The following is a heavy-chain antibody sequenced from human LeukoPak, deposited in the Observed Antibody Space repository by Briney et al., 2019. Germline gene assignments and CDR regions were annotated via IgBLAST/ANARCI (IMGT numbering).Heavy chain of an antibody. V-gene: IGHV3-23*01. CDR2: LSGSGANT. CDR3: AKEFVGYYYYYMDV. CDR1: GFTFSGYA. Sequence: PGGSLRLSCATSGFTFSGYAMSWVGQAPGKGPEWVSALSGSGANTYYADSVRGRFTISRDNSKNTLYLQMNSLRAEDMAVYYCAKEFVGYYYYYMDVWGKGTTVTVSS. D-gene: IGHD3-10*01. J-gene: IGHJ6*03.